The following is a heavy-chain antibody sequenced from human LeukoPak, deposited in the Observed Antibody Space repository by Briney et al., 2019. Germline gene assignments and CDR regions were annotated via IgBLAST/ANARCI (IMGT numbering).Heavy chain of an antibody. CDR1: GGSISSSSYY. CDR2: IYYSGST. V-gene: IGHV4-39*07. CDR3: ARGGPRGHFDY. J-gene: IGHJ4*02. Sequence: MPSETLSLTCTVSGGSISSSSYYWGWIRQPPGKGLEWIGSIYYSGSTYYNPSLKSRVTISVDTSKNQFSLKLSSVTAADTAVYYCARGGPRGHFDYWGQGTLDTVSS. D-gene: IGHD3-10*01.